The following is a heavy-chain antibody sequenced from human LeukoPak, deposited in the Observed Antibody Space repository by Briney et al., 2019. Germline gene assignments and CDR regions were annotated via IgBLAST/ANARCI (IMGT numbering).Heavy chain of an antibody. CDR2: IAWNSGSI. CDR3: AKSHFDSPYFDH. Sequence: GGSLRLSCAASGFTFDDYAMHWVRQAPGKGLEWVSGIAWNSGSINYADSVKGRFTISRDNAKNSLYLQMNSLRAEDTALYYCAKSHFDSPYFDHWGLGTLVTVS. D-gene: IGHD3-9*01. J-gene: IGHJ4*02. V-gene: IGHV3-9*01. CDR1: GFTFDDYA.